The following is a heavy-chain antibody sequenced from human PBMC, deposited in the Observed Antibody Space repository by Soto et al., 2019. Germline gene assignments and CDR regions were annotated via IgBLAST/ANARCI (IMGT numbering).Heavy chain of an antibody. Sequence: KNTREAVNVAKKVSAYTLTELSIHWVRQAPGKGLEWMGGFDPEDGETIYAQKFQGRVTMTEDTSTDTAYMELSSLRSEDSAVYYCATSPRFDYGPSDIWGQGTMVTVSS. CDR1: AYTLTELS. V-gene: IGHV1-24*01. CDR2: FDPEDGET. CDR3: ATSPRFDYGPSDI. J-gene: IGHJ3*02. D-gene: IGHD3-10*01.